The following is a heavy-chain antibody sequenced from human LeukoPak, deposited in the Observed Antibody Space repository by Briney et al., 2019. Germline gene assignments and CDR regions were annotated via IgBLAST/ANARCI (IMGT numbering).Heavy chain of an antibody. Sequence: GESLKISCKGSGYSLTNYWIGWVRQMPGKGLEWMGIIYPGDSDTKYSPSFQGQVTISADKSITTAYLQWSSLKASDTAMYYCARLSRSGVITANFDSWGQGTLVTVSS. D-gene: IGHD2-15*01. V-gene: IGHV5-51*01. CDR1: GYSLTNYW. J-gene: IGHJ4*02. CDR2: IYPGDSDT. CDR3: ARLSRSGVITANFDS.